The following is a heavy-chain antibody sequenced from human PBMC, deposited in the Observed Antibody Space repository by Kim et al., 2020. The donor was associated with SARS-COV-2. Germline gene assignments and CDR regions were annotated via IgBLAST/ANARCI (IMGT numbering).Heavy chain of an antibody. CDR3: TRVSRARLAFWDALDV. Sequence: SVRGRFTISRDDSRNTAYLQMNRLKTEDTAVYYCTRVSRARLAFWDALDVWGQGTTVTVSS. D-gene: IGHD3-3*02. V-gene: IGHV3-73*01. J-gene: IGHJ6*02.